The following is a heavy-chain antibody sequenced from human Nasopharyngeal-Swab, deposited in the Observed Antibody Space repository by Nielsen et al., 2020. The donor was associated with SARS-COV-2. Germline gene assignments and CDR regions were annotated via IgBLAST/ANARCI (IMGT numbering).Heavy chain of an antibody. CDR3: ARDQVVRGDNYYNAMDV. J-gene: IGHJ6*02. D-gene: IGHD3-10*01. CDR2: ISYDGSNK. V-gene: IGHV3-30*03. CDR1: GFTFSSYG. Sequence: GESLKISCAASGFTFSSYGMHWVRQAPGKGLEWVAVISYDGSNKYYADSVKGRFTISRDNSKNTLYLQMNSLRAEDTAVYYCARDQVVRGDNYYNAMDVWGQGTTVTVSS.